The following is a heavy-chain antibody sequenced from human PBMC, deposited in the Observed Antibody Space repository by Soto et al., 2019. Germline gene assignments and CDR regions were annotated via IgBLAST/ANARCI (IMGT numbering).Heavy chain of an antibody. V-gene: IGHV3-74*01. D-gene: IGHD3-16*01. CDR2: TNEDGSIT. J-gene: IGHJ4*02. Sequence: PGGSLRLSCEVSGFIFSSYWMHWVRQVPGKGLVWVSRTNEDGSITNYADSVRGRFTISRDNAKNTLYLEMNSLRVEDTAVYYWTRDMGGRGGYWGQGTLVTVSS. CDR1: GFIFSSYW. CDR3: TRDMGGRGGY.